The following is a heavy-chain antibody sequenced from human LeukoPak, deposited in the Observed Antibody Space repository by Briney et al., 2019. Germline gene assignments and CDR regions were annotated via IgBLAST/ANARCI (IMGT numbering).Heavy chain of an antibody. CDR2: IYYSGST. D-gene: IGHD2-15*01. J-gene: IGHJ4*02. Sequence: SETLSLTCIVSGGSVSRGGHYWGWIRQPPGKGLEWTGSIYYSGSTYYNPSLNNRVTIFIDMSKNQFSLRLNSVTATDTAVYYCARLVCGGGSCPAEFDYWGQGTLVTVSS. CDR3: ARLVCGGGSCPAEFDY. CDR1: GGSVSRGGHY. V-gene: IGHV4-39*01.